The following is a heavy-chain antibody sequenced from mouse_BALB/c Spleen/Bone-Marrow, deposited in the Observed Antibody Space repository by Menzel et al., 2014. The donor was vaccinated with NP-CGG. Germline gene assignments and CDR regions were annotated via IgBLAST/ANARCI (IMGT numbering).Heavy chain of an antibody. Sequence: VKVEESGPGQVAPSQSLSITCTVSGFSLSRYNVHWVRQPPGKGLEWLGVIWGGGNTDYNSGLKSRLSISKDNSKSQVFLKMNSLQTDDTAMYYCARFITTGAMDYWGQGTSVTVSS. D-gene: IGHD1-1*01. CDR2: IWGGGNT. CDR1: GFSLSRYN. CDR3: ARFITTGAMDY. J-gene: IGHJ4*01. V-gene: IGHV2-6-4*01.